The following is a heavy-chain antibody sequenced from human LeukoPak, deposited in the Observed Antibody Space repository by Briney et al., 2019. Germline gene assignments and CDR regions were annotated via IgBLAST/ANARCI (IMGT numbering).Heavy chain of an antibody. CDR3: ARAGYYYYDSSGYENWFDP. D-gene: IGHD3-22*01. J-gene: IGHJ5*02. CDR2: INPSGGST. CDR1: GYTFTSYY. V-gene: IGHV1-46*01. Sequence: ASVKVSCKASGYTFTSYYMHWVRQAPGQGLEWMGIINPSGGSTSYAQKFQGRVTMTRDMSTSTVYMELSSLRSEDTAVYYCARAGYYYYDSSGYENWFDPWGQGTLVTVSS.